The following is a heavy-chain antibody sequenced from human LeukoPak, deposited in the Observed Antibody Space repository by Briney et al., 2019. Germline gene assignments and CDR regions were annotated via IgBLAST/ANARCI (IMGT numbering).Heavy chain of an antibody. CDR3: ARGMGAVPRTFDI. CDR2: IYSSTSFI. Sequence: GGSLRLSCAASGFTFTTYSMSWVSQAPGKGLEWVSSIYSSTSFIYYADSVKGRFTIPRDNAKNSLYLEMNSLRAEDTAVYYCARGMGAVPRTFDIWGQGTMVTVSS. V-gene: IGHV3-21*04. J-gene: IGHJ3*02. D-gene: IGHD3-10*01. CDR1: GFTFTTYS.